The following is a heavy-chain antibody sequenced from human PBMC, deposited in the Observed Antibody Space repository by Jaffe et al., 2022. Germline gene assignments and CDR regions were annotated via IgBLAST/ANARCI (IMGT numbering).Heavy chain of an antibody. CDR2: IYYSGST. V-gene: IGHV4-39*01. Sequence: QLQLQESGPGLVKPSETLSLTCTVSGGSISSSSYYWGWIRQPPGKGLEWIGSIYYSGSTYYNPSLKSRVTISVDTSKNQFSLKLSSVTAADTAVYYCARSGSSTRWDFQHWGQGTLVTVSS. J-gene: IGHJ1*01. D-gene: IGHD6-13*01. CDR3: ARSGSSTRWDFQH. CDR1: GGSISSSSYY.